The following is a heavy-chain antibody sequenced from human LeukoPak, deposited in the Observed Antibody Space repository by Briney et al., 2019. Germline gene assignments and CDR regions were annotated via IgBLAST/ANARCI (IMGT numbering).Heavy chain of an antibody. V-gene: IGHV1-8*01. J-gene: IGHJ4*02. CDR2: MNPNSGNT. Sequence: ASVKVSCKASGYTFTSYDINWVRQATGQGLEWMGWMNPNSGNTGYAQKFQGRVTITRNTSISTAYMELSSLGSEDTAVYYCARDCSRSSCYTRFDYWGQGTLVTVSS. D-gene: IGHD2-2*02. CDR1: GYTFTSYD. CDR3: ARDCSRSSCYTRFDY.